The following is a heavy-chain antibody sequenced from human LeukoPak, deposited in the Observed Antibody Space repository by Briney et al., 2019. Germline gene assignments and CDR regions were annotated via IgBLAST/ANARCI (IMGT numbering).Heavy chain of an antibody. CDR3: VKSPGYNYGSSVYFDY. J-gene: IGHJ4*02. CDR1: GFTFDDYA. D-gene: IGHD3-10*01. CDR2: ISWNSGSI. V-gene: IGHV3-9*01. Sequence: GRSLRLSCAASGFTFDDYAMHWVRQAPGKGLEWVSHISWNSGSITYADSEKGRFTISRDNAKNSLYLQMNSLRAEDTALYYCVKSPGYNYGSSVYFDYWGQGTLVTVSS.